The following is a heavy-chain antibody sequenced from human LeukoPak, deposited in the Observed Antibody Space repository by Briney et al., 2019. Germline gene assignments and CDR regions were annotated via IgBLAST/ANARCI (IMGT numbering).Heavy chain of an antibody. Sequence: GGSLRLSCAASGFTFSSYGMHWVRQAPGKGLEWVAFIRYDGSNKYYADSVKGRFTISRDNSKNTLYLQMNSLRAEDTAVYYCAKGEEWLRSYYHYMDVWGKGTTVTVSS. CDR1: GFTFSSYG. CDR3: AKGEEWLRSYYHYMDV. J-gene: IGHJ6*03. CDR2: IRYDGSNK. V-gene: IGHV3-30*02. D-gene: IGHD5-12*01.